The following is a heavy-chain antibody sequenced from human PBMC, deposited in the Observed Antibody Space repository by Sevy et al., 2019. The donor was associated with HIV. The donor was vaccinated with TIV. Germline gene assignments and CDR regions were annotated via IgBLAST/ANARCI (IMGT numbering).Heavy chain of an antibody. Sequence: GGSLRLSCAASAFTLSRYSMNWVRQAPGKGLEWVSSISSSSNYIYYADSVKGRFTISRDNAKNPLYLQMTSLRAEDTAVYYCASEDYYVSGSYFFDSWGQGTLVTVSS. J-gene: IGHJ4*02. V-gene: IGHV3-21*01. D-gene: IGHD3-22*01. CDR3: ASEDYYVSGSYFFDS. CDR2: ISSSSNYI. CDR1: AFTLSRYS.